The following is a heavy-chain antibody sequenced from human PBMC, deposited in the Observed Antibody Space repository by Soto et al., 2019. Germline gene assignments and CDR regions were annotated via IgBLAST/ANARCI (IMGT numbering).Heavy chain of an antibody. CDR3: AKGMYYYDSSGYRLFDY. Sequence: GGSLRLSCAASGFTFRNYAMDWVRQAPGKGLEWVSGISVSGGSTYYADSVKGRFTVSRDNSKNTVFLQMNSLRAEDTAVYFCAKGMYYYDSSGYRLFDYWGQGTLVTVSS. D-gene: IGHD3-22*01. V-gene: IGHV3-23*01. J-gene: IGHJ4*02. CDR2: ISVSGGST. CDR1: GFTFRNYA.